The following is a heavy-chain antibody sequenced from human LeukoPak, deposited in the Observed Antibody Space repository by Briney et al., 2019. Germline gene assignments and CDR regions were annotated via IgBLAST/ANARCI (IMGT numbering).Heavy chain of an antibody. CDR3: ASSPSGSKGGVDY. CDR2: ISSSSSYI. V-gene: IGHV3-21*01. Sequence: PGGSLRLSCAASGFTFSSYSMNWVRQAPGKGLEWVSSISSSSSYIYYADSVKGRFTISRDNAKNSLYLQMNSLRAEDTAVYYCASSPSGSKGGVDYWGQGTLVTVSS. J-gene: IGHJ4*02. CDR1: GFTFSSYS. D-gene: IGHD1-26*01.